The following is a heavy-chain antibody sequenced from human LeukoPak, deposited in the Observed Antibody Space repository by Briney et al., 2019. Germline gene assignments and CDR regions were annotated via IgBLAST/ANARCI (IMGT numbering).Heavy chain of an antibody. Sequence: SETPSLTCTVSGGSISSYYWSWIRQPAGKGLEWIGRIYTSGSTNYNPSLKSRVTMSVDTSKNQFSLKLSSVTAADTAVYYCARGKGRTYYYDSSVYAFDIWGQGTMVTVSS. CDR3: ARGKGRTYYYDSSVYAFDI. D-gene: IGHD3-22*01. CDR2: IYTSGST. J-gene: IGHJ3*02. V-gene: IGHV4-4*07. CDR1: GGSISSYY.